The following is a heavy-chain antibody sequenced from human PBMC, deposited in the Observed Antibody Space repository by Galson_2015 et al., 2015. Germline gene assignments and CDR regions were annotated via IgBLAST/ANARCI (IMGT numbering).Heavy chain of an antibody. CDR1: GFTFSSHW. J-gene: IGHJ3*02. D-gene: IGHD3-16*01. Sequence: SLRLSCAASGFTFSSHWMHWVRQAPGKGLVWVSYINNDAISTIYADSVKGRFTISRDNPKNTLYLQMNSLRAEDTAVYYCARGGFGAVDIWGQGTMVTASS. V-gene: IGHV3-74*01. CDR3: ARGGFGAVDI. CDR2: INNDAIST.